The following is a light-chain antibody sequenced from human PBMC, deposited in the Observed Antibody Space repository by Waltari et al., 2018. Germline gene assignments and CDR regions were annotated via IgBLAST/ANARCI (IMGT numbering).Light chain of an antibody. Sequence: DIQLTQSPSSLSAAVGDRVTITLQATQDITTSLSWCQQNPGKDPQLLIYDASSLQAGVPSRFSGTGSGTAFSFTITSLQPEDSATYYCQHYHSLPYTFGRGTKLQIK. V-gene: IGKV1-33*01. CDR3: QHYHSLPYT. CDR2: DAS. J-gene: IGKJ2*01. CDR1: QDITTS.